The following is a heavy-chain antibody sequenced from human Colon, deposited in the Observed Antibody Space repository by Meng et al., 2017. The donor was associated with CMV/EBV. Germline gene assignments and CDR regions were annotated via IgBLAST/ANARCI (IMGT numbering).Heavy chain of an antibody. Sequence: GESLKISCAASGFTFSSYSMNWVRQAPGKGLEWVSSISSSSYIYYADSVKGRFTISRDNAKNSLYLQMNSLRAEDTAVYYCARDAFYSNYGDWYYYYYGMDVWGQGTTVTVSS. CDR3: ARDAFYSNYGDWYYYYYGMDV. CDR2: ISSSSYI. D-gene: IGHD4-11*01. V-gene: IGHV3-21*01. CDR1: GFTFSSYS. J-gene: IGHJ6*02.